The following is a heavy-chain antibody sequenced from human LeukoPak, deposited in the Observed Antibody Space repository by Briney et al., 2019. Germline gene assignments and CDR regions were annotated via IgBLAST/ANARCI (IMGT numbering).Heavy chain of an antibody. D-gene: IGHD3-22*01. CDR1: GYTFTSYD. V-gene: IGHV1-8*01. CDR2: MNPNSGNT. Sequence: GASVTVSCKASGYTFTSYDINWVRQATGQGLEWMGWMNPNSGNTGYAQKFQGRVTMTRNTSISTACMELSSLRSEDTAVYYCARAHYDSSGQYYFDYWGQGTLVTVSS. J-gene: IGHJ4*02. CDR3: ARAHYDSSGQYYFDY.